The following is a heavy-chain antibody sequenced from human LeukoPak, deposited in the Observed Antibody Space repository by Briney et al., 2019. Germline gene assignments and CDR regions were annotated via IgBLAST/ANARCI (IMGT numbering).Heavy chain of an antibody. CDR1: GGSISSGGYY. CDR2: LYYSGST. Sequence: PSETLSLTCTVSGGSISSGGYYWSWIRQHPGKGLEWIGYLYYSGSTYYNPSLKSRVTISVDTSKNQFSLKLSSVTAADTAVYYCARATYYDFWSGYKYYYYYMDVWGKGTTVTVSS. V-gene: IGHV4-31*03. CDR3: ARATYYDFWSGYKYYYYYMDV. J-gene: IGHJ6*03. D-gene: IGHD3-3*01.